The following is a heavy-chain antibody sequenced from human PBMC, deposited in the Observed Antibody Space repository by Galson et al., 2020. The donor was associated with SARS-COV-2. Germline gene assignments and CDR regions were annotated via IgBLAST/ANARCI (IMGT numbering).Heavy chain of an antibody. CDR3: ARDHGVLGPDSMTINWFDP. Sequence: ASVKVSCKASAYTFTSYALHWVRQAPGQRLEWMGWINPGNGYTRYSEKFQGRLTISRDTSASTAYMELSSLTSEDTAVYHCARDHGVLGPDSMTINWFDPWGQGTLVTVSS. J-gene: IGHJ5*02. CDR2: INPGNGYT. V-gene: IGHV1-3*01. CDR1: AYTFTSYA. D-gene: IGHD3-9*01.